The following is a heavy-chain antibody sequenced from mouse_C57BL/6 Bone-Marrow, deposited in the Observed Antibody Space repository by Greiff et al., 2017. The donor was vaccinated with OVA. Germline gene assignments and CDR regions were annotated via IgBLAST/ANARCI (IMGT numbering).Heavy chain of an antibody. D-gene: IGHD1-1*01. V-gene: IGHV5-4*01. CDR2: ISDGGSYT. CDR3: ARERSYYYGSRPDAMDY. J-gene: IGHJ4*01. Sequence: EVKVVESGGGLVKPGGSLKLSCAASGFTFSSYAMSWVRQTPEKRLEWVATISDGGSYTYYPDNVKGRFTISRDNAKNNLYLQMSHLKSEDTAMYYCARERSYYYGSRPDAMDYWGQGTSVTVSS. CDR1: GFTFSSYA.